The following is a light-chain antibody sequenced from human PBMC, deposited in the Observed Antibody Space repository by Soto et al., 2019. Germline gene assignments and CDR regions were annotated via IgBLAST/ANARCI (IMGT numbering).Light chain of an antibody. J-gene: IGLJ2*01. CDR3: QSYDSSLSVV. CDR2: GIY. Sequence: QSVLTQPPSVSGAPGQRVTISCTGSSSNIGAGYDVHWYQLLPGTAPKLLIYGIYNRPSGVPDRFSGSKSGTSASLAITGLQAEDEADYYCQSYDSSLSVVFGGGTKLTVL. CDR1: SSNIGAGYD. V-gene: IGLV1-40*01.